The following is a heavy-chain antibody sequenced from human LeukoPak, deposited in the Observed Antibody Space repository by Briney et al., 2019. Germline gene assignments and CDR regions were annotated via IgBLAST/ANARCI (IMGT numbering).Heavy chain of an antibody. CDR2: ITASSTAI. D-gene: IGHD3-9*01. CDR1: GFRFNTYW. V-gene: IGHV3-21*01. J-gene: IGHJ4*02. CDR3: ARTYYDILTGYNPYFDY. Sequence: PGGSLRLSCAASGFRFNTYWMNWVRQAPGKGLEWVSSITASSTAIYSADSVKGRFTISRDNAKNLLYLQMNSLRAEDTAVYYCARTYYDILTGYNPYFDYWGQGILVTVSS.